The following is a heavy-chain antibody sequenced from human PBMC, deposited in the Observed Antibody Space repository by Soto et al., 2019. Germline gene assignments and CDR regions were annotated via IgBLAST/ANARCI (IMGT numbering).Heavy chain of an antibody. D-gene: IGHD3-3*01. CDR1: GFTVSSNY. CDR2: IYSGGST. CDR3: ARVRCYDFCTGFDP. V-gene: IGHV3-66*01. Sequence: PGGSLRLSCAASGFTVSSNYMSWVRQAPGKGLEWVSVIYSGGSTYYADSVKGRFTISRDNSKNTLYLQMNSLRAEDTAVYYCARVRCYDFCTGFDPWGQGTLVTVSS. J-gene: IGHJ5*02.